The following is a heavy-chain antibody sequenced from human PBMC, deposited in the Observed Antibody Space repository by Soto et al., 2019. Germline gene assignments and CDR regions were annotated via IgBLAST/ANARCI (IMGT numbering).Heavy chain of an antibody. V-gene: IGHV4-39*01. CDR2: IYYSGST. J-gene: IGHJ4*02. CDR1: GGSISSSSYY. CDR3: AGYYCSSTSCYRRPFDY. Sequence: SETLSLTCTVSGGSISSSSYYWGWIRQPPGKGLEWIGSIYYSGSTYYNPSLKSRVTISVDTSKNQFSLKLSSVTAADTAVYYCAGYYCSSTSCYRRPFDYWGQGTLVTVSS. D-gene: IGHD2-2*01.